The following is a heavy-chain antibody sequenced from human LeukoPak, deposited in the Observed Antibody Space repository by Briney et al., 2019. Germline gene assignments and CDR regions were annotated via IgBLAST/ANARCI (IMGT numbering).Heavy chain of an antibody. Sequence: ASVKVSCKASGGTFSSYAISWVRQAPGQGLEWMGGIIPMFGTANYAQKFQGRVTITTDESTSTAYMELSSLRSEDTAVYYCVRGMVGATTDSWGQGTQVTVSS. V-gene: IGHV1-69*05. D-gene: IGHD1-26*01. CDR2: IIPMFGTA. CDR1: GGTFSSYA. CDR3: VRGMVGATTDS. J-gene: IGHJ4*02.